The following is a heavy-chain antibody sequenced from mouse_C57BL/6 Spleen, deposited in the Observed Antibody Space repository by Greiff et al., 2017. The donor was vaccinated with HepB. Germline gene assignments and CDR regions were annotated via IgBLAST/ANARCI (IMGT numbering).Heavy chain of an antibody. V-gene: IGHV1-55*01. CDR3: AREGATMITTNYFDY. CDR1: GYTFTSYW. D-gene: IGHD2-4*01. Sequence: VQLQQPGAELVKPWASVKMSCKASGYTFTSYWITWVKQRPGQGLEWIGDIYPGSGSTNYNEKFKSKATLTVDTSSSTAYMQLSSLTSEDSAVYYCAREGATMITTNYFDYWGQGTTLTVSS. CDR2: IYPGSGST. J-gene: IGHJ2*01.